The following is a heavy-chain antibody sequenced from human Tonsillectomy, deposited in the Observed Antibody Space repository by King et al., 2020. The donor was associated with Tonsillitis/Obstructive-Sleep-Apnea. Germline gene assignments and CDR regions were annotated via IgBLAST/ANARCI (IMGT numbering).Heavy chain of an antibody. D-gene: IGHD7-27*01. CDR2: ITSSGSTI. Sequence: VQLVESGGGLVQPGGSLRLSCAASGFTFSSYDMNWVRQAPGKGLEWVSYITSSGSTIYYADSVKGRFTVSRDNAKNSLYLQMNSLRAEDTAVYYCGRAWGAFDIWGQGTRVTVSS. V-gene: IGHV3-48*03. CDR1: GFTFSSYD. CDR3: GRAWGAFDI. J-gene: IGHJ3*02.